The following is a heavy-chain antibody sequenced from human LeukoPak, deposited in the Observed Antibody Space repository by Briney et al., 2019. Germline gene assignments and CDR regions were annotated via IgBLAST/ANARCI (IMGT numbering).Heavy chain of an antibody. D-gene: IGHD3-10*01. Sequence: ASVKVSCKASGYIFTNYYMHWVRQAPGQGLEWMGTINPSGGSTTYAQEFQGRVTMTRDTSTSTVYMELSSLRSEDTAVYYCARDHGSAYYRAPRHWGQGTLVTVPS. CDR3: ARDHGSAYYRAPRH. V-gene: IGHV1-46*01. CDR1: GYIFTNYY. CDR2: INPSGGST. J-gene: IGHJ4*02.